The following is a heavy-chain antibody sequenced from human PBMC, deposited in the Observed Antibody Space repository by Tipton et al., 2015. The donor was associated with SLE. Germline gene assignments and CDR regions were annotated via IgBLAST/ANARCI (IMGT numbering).Heavy chain of an antibody. J-gene: IGHJ4*02. Sequence: TLSLTCTVPGGSIRGHYWNWIRQPPGKGLEWIGYIYNSGSTNYNPSLRGRVSISVDKSKNQFSLKLTSVTAADTAVYYCARRDVEVAPLGFDYWGQGTLVTVSS. CDR1: GGSIRGHY. V-gene: IGHV4-59*11. CDR3: ARRDVEVAPLGFDY. D-gene: IGHD5-24*01. CDR2: IYNSGST.